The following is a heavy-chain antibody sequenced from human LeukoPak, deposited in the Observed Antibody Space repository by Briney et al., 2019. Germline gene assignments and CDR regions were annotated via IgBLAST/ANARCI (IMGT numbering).Heavy chain of an antibody. CDR1: GFTFSDYV. D-gene: IGHD6-19*01. CDR3: AKDSSGWYALIGYGMDV. J-gene: IGHJ6*02. Sequence: GGSLRLSCAVSGFTFSDYVMTWARQAPGGRLEWVSAISGSSESTHYADSVKGRFTISRDNSKNTLYLQMNSLRAEDTAVYYCAKDSSGWYALIGYGMDVWGQGTTVTVSS. V-gene: IGHV3-23*01. CDR2: ISGSSEST.